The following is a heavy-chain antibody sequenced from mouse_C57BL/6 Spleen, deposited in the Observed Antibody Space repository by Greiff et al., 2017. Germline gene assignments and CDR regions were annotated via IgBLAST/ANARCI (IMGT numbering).Heavy chain of an antibody. V-gene: IGHV5-12*01. CDR3: ARGYFHYFDY. D-gene: IGHD2-3*01. CDR1: GFTFSDYY. CDR2: ISNGGGST. J-gene: IGHJ2*01. Sequence: EVKLVESGGGLVQPGGSLKLSCAASGFTFSDYYMYWVRQTPEKRLEWVAYISNGGGSTYYPDTVKGRFTISRDNAKNTLYLQMSRLKSEDTAMYYCARGYFHYFDYWGQGTTLTVSS.